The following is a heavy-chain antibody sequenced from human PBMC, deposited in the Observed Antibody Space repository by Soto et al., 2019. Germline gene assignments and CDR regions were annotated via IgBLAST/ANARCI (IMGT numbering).Heavy chain of an antibody. Sequence: GGSLRLSCAASGFTFSSYSMNWVRQAPGKGLEWVSSISSSSSYIYYADSVKGRFTISRDNAKNSLYLQMNSLRAEDTAVYYCARAHSGYDFFDYWGQGTLVTVSS. V-gene: IGHV3-21*01. CDR2: ISSSSSYI. CDR3: ARAHSGYDFFDY. J-gene: IGHJ4*02. D-gene: IGHD5-12*01. CDR1: GFTFSSYS.